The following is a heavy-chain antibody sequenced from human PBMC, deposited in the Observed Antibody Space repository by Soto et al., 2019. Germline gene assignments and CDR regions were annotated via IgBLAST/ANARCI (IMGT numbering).Heavy chain of an antibody. V-gene: IGHV1-69*06. CDR2: IIPIFGTA. J-gene: IGHJ5*02. CDR1: GGTFSRYA. D-gene: IGHD6-19*01. Sequence: GASVKVSCKASGGTFSRYAISRVRQAPGQGLEWMGGIIPIFGTANYAQKFQGRVTITADKSTSTAYMELSSLRSEDTAVYYCARDAAVESSRRLLNWFDPWGQGTLVTVSS. CDR3: ARDAAVESSRRLLNWFDP.